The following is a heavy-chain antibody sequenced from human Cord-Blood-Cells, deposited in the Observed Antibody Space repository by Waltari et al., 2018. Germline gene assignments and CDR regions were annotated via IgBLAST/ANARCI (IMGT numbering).Heavy chain of an antibody. CDR1: GFTFSSYA. CDR2: ISYDGSKK. J-gene: IGHJ6*02. V-gene: IGHV3-30-3*01. CDR3: ARSGYSYGYYYYYGMDV. Sequence: QVQLVESGGGVVQPGRSLRLSCAASGFTFSSYAMHWVRQAPGKGLEWVAVISYDGSKKDYADSVKGRFTISRDNSKNTLYLQMNSLRAEDTAVYYCARSGYSYGYYYYYGMDVWGQGTTVTVSS. D-gene: IGHD5-18*01.